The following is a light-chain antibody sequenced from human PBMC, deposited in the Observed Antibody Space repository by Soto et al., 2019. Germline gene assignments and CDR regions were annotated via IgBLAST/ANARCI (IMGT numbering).Light chain of an antibody. Sequence: QSALTQPASVSGSPGQSITISCTGTSSDVGSYNLVSWYQQHPGKAPKLMIYEVSKRPSGVSNRFPGSKSGNTASLTISGLQAEDEADYYCCSYAGSSTFYVFGTGTKLTVL. CDR3: CSYAGSSTFYV. CDR2: EVS. V-gene: IGLV2-23*02. CDR1: SSDVGSYNL. J-gene: IGLJ1*01.